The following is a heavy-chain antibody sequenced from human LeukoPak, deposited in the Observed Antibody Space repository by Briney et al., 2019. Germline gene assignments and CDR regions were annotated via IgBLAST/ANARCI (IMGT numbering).Heavy chain of an antibody. J-gene: IGHJ4*02. CDR1: GYSISSGYY. CDR2: IYHSGNT. V-gene: IGHV4-38-2*02. CDR3: ARVSHFLEWLLRAIYYFDY. D-gene: IGHD3-3*01. Sequence: SETLSLTCTVSGYSISSGYYWGWIRQPPGKGLEWIGNIYHSGNTYYNPSLKSRVTISVDTSKNQFSLKLSSVTAADTAVYYCARVSHFLEWLLRAIYYFDYWGQGTLVTVSS.